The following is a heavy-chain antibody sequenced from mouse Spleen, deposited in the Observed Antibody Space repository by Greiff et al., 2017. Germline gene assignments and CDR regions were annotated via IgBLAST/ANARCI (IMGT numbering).Heavy chain of an antibody. CDR1: GYTFTDYN. Sequence: VQLQQSGPELVKPGASVKIPCKASGYTFTDYNMDWVKQSHGKSLEWIGDINPNNGGTIYNQKFKGKATLTVDKSSSTAYMELRSLTSEDTAVYYCATYRYDEAWFAYWGQGTLVTVSA. CDR2: INPNNGGT. J-gene: IGHJ3*01. D-gene: IGHD2-14*01. CDR3: ATYRYDEAWFAY. V-gene: IGHV1-18*01.